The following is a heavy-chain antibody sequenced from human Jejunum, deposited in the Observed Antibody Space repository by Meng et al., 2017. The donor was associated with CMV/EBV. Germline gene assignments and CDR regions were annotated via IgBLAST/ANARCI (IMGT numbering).Heavy chain of an antibody. V-gene: IGHV3-48*04. CDR3: VRDSVVSGLDV. D-gene: IGHD5/OR15-5a*01. J-gene: IGHJ6*02. CDR2: IGTGSTK. CDR1: GFSLSIYS. Sequence: SCTASGFSLSIYSMNWVRQAPGKGLEWVAYIGTGSTKYYADSLAGRFTVSRDDAKNSLYLQMNSLRGEDTAVYFCVRDSVVSGLDVWGQGTTVTVSS.